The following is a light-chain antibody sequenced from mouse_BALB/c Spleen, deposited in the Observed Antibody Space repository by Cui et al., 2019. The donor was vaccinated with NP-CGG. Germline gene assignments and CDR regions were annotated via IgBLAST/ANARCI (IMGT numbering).Light chain of an antibody. J-gene: IGLJ1*01. V-gene: IGLV1*01. CDR2: GTN. CDR3: ALWYTNHGV. CDR1: TRAVTTRNY. Sequence: AVVTQDSALPTSPGETVTFTCRSSTRAVTTRNYANWVQEKPDHLFTGLIGGTNNRAPGVPARFSGSLIGDKAALTITGAQTEDEALYFCALWYTNHGVVGGGTKLTVL.